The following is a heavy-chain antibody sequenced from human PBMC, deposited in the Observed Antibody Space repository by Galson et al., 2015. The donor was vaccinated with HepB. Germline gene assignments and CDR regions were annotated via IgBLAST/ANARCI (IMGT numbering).Heavy chain of an antibody. Sequence: SLRLSCAASGFTFDDYKMNWVRQAPGKGLEWVASISSRGTYISYSASVQGRFTVSRDNSRKSLHLQMDSLRADDTAVYYCARGVSSSWFQYYYSYLDVWGRGTTVTVSS. CDR2: ISSRGTYI. CDR3: ARGVSSSWFQYYYSYLDV. J-gene: IGHJ6*03. V-gene: IGHV3-21*01. CDR1: GFTFDDYK. D-gene: IGHD6-13*01.